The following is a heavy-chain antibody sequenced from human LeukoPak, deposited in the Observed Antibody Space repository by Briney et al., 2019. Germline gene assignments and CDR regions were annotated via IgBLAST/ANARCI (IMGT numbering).Heavy chain of an antibody. CDR2: IGTAGDT. Sequence: AGGSLRLSCAASGFTFSSYDMHWVRQATGKGLEWVSAIGTAGDTYYPGSVKGRFTISRENAKNSLYLQMNSLRAGDTAVYYCARGRVYCSGGSCYLGVDAFDIWGQGTMVTVSS. J-gene: IGHJ3*02. D-gene: IGHD2-15*01. V-gene: IGHV3-13*01. CDR3: ARGRVYCSGGSCYLGVDAFDI. CDR1: GFTFSSYD.